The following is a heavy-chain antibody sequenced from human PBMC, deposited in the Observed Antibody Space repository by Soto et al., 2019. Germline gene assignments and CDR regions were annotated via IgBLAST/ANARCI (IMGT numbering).Heavy chain of an antibody. CDR3: AHIPNYYQYDWFDP. V-gene: IGHV2-5*02. J-gene: IGHJ5*02. CDR2: IYWDDDK. D-gene: IGHD3-16*01. Sequence: QITLKESGPPLVKPTQTLTLTCTFSGFSLTTRGVGVGWIRQPPGKALECLALIYWDDDKRYSPSLQSRLSITNDTSKNQVVLTMTNVDPVDTATYYCAHIPNYYQYDWFDPWGQGTLVSVSS. CDR1: GFSLTTRGVG.